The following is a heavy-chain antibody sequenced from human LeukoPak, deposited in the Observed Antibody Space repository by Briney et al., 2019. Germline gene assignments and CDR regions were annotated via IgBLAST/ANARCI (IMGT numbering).Heavy chain of an antibody. Sequence: AASVKVSCKASGYTFTDYYMHWVRQAPGQGLEWMGWINPNSGGTNYPQKFQGRVTMTRDTSITTAYMELSRLRPDDTAVYYCARNFRVGFVYAGWFDPWGQGTLVTVSS. D-gene: IGHD3-10*01. CDR1: GYTFTDYY. V-gene: IGHV1-2*02. J-gene: IGHJ5*02. CDR3: ARNFRVGFVYAGWFDP. CDR2: INPNSGGT.